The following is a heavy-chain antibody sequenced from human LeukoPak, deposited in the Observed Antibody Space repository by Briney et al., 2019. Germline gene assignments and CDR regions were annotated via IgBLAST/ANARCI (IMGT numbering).Heavy chain of an antibody. J-gene: IGHJ4*02. V-gene: IGHV3-30*04. CDR1: GFTFSSYA. Sequence: GGSLRLSCAASGFTFSSYAMHWVRQAPGKGLEWVAVMSNDGTNKYYADSVKGRFTISRDNSRNTLYLQMHSLRPEDTALYYCAKPKTTSSGWYFFDTWGQGTLVTVSS. CDR2: MSNDGTNK. D-gene: IGHD6-19*01. CDR3: AKPKTTSSGWYFFDT.